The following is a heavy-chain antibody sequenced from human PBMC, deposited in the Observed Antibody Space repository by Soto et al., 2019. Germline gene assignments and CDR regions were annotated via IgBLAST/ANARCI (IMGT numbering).Heavy chain of an antibody. CDR1: GGSISSGDYY. V-gene: IGHV4-30-4*01. D-gene: IGHD2-2*01. Sequence: SETLSLTCIVSGGSISSGDYYWSWIRQPPGKGLEWIGYIYYSGITYYNPSLKSRVTISVDTSKNQFSLKLSSVTAADTAVYYCARDQNGCSGSSCSGMDVWGQGTMVTVSS. J-gene: IGHJ6*02. CDR2: IYYSGIT. CDR3: ARDQNGCSGSSCSGMDV.